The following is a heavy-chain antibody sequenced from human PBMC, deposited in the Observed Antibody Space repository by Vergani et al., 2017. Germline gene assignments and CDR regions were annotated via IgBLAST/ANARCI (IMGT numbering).Heavy chain of an antibody. CDR1: GGTFSSYA. CDR2: IIPIFGTA. D-gene: IGHD1-26*01. CDR3: ARGRGSIVGATTYIFDN. Sequence: QVQLVQSGAEVKKPGSSVKVSCKASGGTFSSYAISWVRQAPGQGLEWMGGIIPIFGTANYAQKFQGRVTITADESTSTAYMELSGLRSEDTAGYYYARGRGSIVGATTYIFDNWGQGTLVTVSS. J-gene: IGHJ4*02. V-gene: IGHV1-69*01.